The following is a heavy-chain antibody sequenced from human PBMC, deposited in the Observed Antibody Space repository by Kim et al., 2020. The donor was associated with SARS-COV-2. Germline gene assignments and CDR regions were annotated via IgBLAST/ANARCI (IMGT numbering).Heavy chain of an antibody. V-gene: IGHV1-69*13. CDR1: GGTFSSYA. CDR2: IIPIFGTA. CDR3: VRVTYYDSSGYYSDY. J-gene: IGHJ4*02. Sequence: SVKVSCKASGGTFSSYAIIWVRQAPGQGLEWMGGIIPIFGTANYAQKFQGRVTITADESTSTAYMELSSPRSEDTAVYYCVRVTYYDSSGYYSDYWGQGTLVTVSS. D-gene: IGHD3-22*01.